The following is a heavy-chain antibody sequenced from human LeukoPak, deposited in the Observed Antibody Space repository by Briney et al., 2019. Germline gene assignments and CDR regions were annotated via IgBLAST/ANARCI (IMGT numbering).Heavy chain of an antibody. CDR1: GFTFSSYG. V-gene: IGHV3-30*18. Sequence: GGSLRLSCAASGFTFSSYGMHWVRQAPGKGLEWVAVISYDGSNKYYADSVKGRFTISRDNSENTLYLQMNSLRAEDTAAYYCAKDLHSSSSSVFDYWGQGTLVTVSS. J-gene: IGHJ4*02. CDR2: ISYDGSNK. D-gene: IGHD6-6*01. CDR3: AKDLHSSSSSVFDY.